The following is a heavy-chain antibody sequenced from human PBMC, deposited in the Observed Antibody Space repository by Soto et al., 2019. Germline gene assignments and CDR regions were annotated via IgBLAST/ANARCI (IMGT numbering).Heavy chain of an antibody. CDR2: INPGYPAGRST. CDR1: GYTLTTFF. V-gene: IGHV1-46*01. Sequence: QVQLVQSGADVKKPGASVKVSCKASGYTLTTFFIHWVRPAPGQGLDWMGVINPGYPAGRSTTYSQKCQGRVTRNTDTATSTVYMARSRLRTDDTAVYYCAREASVAGATTGMDAWAQGTTGTVSS. J-gene: IGHJ6*02. D-gene: IGHD1-26*01. CDR3: AREASVAGATTGMDA.